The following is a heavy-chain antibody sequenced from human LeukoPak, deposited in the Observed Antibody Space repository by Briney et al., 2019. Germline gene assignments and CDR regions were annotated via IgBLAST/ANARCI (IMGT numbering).Heavy chain of an antibody. V-gene: IGHV3-23*01. CDR1: GFTFSNYA. J-gene: IGHJ4*02. CDR3: EKDQDTAMAPNFDY. D-gene: IGHD5-18*01. CDR2: INGSGISR. Sequence: PGGSLRLSCAASGFTFSNYAMSWVRQAPGKGLEWVAAINGSGISRYYADSVKGRFTISRDNAKNTLYLQMNSLRAEDTAVYYCEKDQDTAMAPNFDYWGQGTLVTVSS.